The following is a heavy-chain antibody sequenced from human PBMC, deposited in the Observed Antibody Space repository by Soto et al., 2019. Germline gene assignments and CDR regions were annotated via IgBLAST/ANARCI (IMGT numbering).Heavy chain of an antibody. CDR2: ISAYNGNT. J-gene: IGHJ5*02. Sequence: QVQLVQSGAEVKKPGASVKVSCTASGYTFTNYGISWVRQAPGQGLEWMGWISAYNGNTNYAQKFQGWVTMTRDTSISTAYMELSRLRSDDTAVYYCARGPYNWNHVSWFDPWGQGTLVTVSS. CDR3: ARGPYNWNHVSWFDP. CDR1: GYTFTNYG. V-gene: IGHV1-18*01. D-gene: IGHD1-20*01.